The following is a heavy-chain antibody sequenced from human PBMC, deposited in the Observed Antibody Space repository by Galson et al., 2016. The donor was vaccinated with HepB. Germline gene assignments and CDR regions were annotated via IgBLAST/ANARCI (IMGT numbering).Heavy chain of an antibody. J-gene: IGHJ4*02. D-gene: IGHD2-2*01. CDR3: ATTQHCDSTSCYGPFEY. CDR1: GFTFSSYA. CDR2: FSRSDSHT. V-gene: IGHV3-23*01. Sequence: SLRLSCAASGFTFSSYAMSWVRQAPGKGLEWVSAFSRSDSHTFYADSVKGRFTISRDNSRNTVYLQMNSLRVEDPAVYYCATTQHCDSTSCYGPFEYWGQGTLVTVSS.